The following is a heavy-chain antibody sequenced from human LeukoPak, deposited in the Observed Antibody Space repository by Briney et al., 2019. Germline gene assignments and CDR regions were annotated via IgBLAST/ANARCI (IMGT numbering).Heavy chain of an antibody. J-gene: IGHJ4*02. Sequence: SETLSLTCTVSGGSISSYYWSWTRQPAGKGLEWIGRIYTSGSTNYNPSLKSRVTMSADTSKNQFSLKLSSVTAADTAVYYCARDISVAGSFLLFDYWGQGTLVTVSS. CDR1: GGSISSYY. D-gene: IGHD6-19*01. V-gene: IGHV4-4*07. CDR2: IYTSGST. CDR3: ARDISVAGSFLLFDY.